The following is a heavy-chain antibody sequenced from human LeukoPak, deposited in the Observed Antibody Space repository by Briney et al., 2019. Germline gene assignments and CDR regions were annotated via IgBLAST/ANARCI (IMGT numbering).Heavy chain of an antibody. V-gene: IGHV3-23*01. CDR1: GFTFSSYA. D-gene: IGHD4-23*01. J-gene: IGHJ3*02. CDR3: AKEYYGGNSDAFDI. CDR2: IRGSSDST. Sequence: GGSLRLSCAASGFTFSSYAMTWVRQAPGKRLEWVSGIRGSSDSTNYADSAKGRFTISRDNSKNTLYLQMNSLRAEDTAVYYCAKEYYGGNSDAFDIWGQGTMVTVSS.